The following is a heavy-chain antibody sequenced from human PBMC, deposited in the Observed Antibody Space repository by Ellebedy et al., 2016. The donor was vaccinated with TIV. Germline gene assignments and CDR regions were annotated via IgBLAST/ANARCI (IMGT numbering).Heavy chain of an antibody. J-gene: IGHJ4*02. Sequence: GESLKISCAATGFTFSSYAMSWVRQAPGKGLEWVSIISGIGGSANYADSVRGRFTISRDNSKNTLYLQMNSLRTEDTDVYYCARDAAGNGGKLDYWGQGALVTVSS. D-gene: IGHD4-23*01. CDR3: ARDAAGNGGKLDY. V-gene: IGHV3-23*01. CDR2: ISGIGGSA. CDR1: GFTFSSYA.